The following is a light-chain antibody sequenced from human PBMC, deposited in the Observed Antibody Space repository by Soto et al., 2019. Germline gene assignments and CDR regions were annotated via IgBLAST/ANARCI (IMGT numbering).Light chain of an antibody. Sequence: QSVLTQPASVSGSPGQSITISCTGTSSDVGGYNLVSWYQQHPGKAPKLIIYEGTKRPSGVSNRFSGSKSGNTASLTISGLQAEDEADYFCCSYAGSRNYVLFGGGTQLTVL. J-gene: IGLJ2*01. CDR1: SSDVGGYNL. CDR3: CSYAGSRNYVL. CDR2: EGT. V-gene: IGLV2-23*01.